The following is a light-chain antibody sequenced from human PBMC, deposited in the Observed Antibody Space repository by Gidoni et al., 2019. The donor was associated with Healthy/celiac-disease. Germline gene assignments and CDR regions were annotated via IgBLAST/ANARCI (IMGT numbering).Light chain of an antibody. CDR3: QQRSNWPPIT. J-gene: IGKJ5*01. CDR1: QRVNSY. Sequence: EIVLTQAPATLSLSPGERATLSCKAMQRVNSYLAWYHQKPGQAPRLLIYDASNRANGIPARFSGSGSGTDFTLTISSLEPQDFAVSYCQQRSNWPPITFGQGTRLEIK. CDR2: DAS. V-gene: IGKV3-11*01.